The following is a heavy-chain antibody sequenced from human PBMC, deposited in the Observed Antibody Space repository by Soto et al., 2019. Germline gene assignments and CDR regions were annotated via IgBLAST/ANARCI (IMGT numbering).Heavy chain of an antibody. J-gene: IGHJ3*02. Sequence: GGSLRLSCAASGFTFSSYWMHWVRQAPGKGLMWVSRISSSSSTIYYADSVKGRFTISRDNAKNSLYLQMNSLRAEDTAVYYCASWWDIVVVVAARDAFDIWGQGTMVTVSS. CDR1: GFTFSSYW. CDR2: ISSSSSTI. D-gene: IGHD2-15*01. CDR3: ASWWDIVVVVAARDAFDI. V-gene: IGHV3-48*01.